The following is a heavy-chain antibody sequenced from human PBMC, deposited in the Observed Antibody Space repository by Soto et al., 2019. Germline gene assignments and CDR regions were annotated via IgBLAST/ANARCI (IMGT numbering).Heavy chain of an antibody. CDR3: ARDRLDFWKGNFDY. D-gene: IGHD3-3*01. CDR2: ISSSSSTI. Sequence: GGSLRLSCAASGFTSSSYSMNWVRQAPGKGLEWVSYISSSSSTIYYADSVKGRFTISRDNAKNSLYLQMNSLRDEDTAVYYCARDRLDFWKGNFDYWGQGTLVTVSS. J-gene: IGHJ4*02. V-gene: IGHV3-48*02. CDR1: GFTSSSYS.